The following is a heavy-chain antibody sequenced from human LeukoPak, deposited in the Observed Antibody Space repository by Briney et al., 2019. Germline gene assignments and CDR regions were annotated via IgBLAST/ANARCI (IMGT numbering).Heavy chain of an antibody. CDR1: GFIVSSKY. D-gene: IGHD3-16*01. CDR3: VKEGGWGQNYYGMNV. Sequence: PGGSLRLSCAASGFIVSSKYISWVRQAPGKGLEWVSVIYGGDITYYADSVKGRFTVSRDNYKNTLYLQMNSLRLEGTALYYCVKEGGWGQNYYGMNVWGQGTSVTVSS. CDR2: IYGGDIT. V-gene: IGHV3-66*01. J-gene: IGHJ6*02.